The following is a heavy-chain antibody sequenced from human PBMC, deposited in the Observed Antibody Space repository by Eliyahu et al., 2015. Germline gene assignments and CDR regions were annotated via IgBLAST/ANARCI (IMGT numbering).Heavy chain of an antibody. CDR3: AKLHNKWELLIDY. CDR2: ISGSGGST. D-gene: IGHD1-26*01. Sequence: EVQLVESGGGLVQPGGSXRLSXAAXGXXFSSXAMSWVRQAPGKGLXWVSAISGSGGSTYXAXSVKGRFTISRDNSKNTLYLQMNSLRAEDTAVYYCAKLHNKWELLIDYWGQGTLVTVSS. J-gene: IGHJ4*02. CDR1: GXXFSSXA. V-gene: IGHV3-23*04.